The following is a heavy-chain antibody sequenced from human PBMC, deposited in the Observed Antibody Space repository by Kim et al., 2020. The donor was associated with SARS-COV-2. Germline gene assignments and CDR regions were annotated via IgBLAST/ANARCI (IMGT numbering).Heavy chain of an antibody. CDR3: TSSRHITIFGVLIITDFD. CDR2: IYYSGSP. D-gene: IGHD3-3*01. V-gene: IGHV4-59*01. Sequence: SETLSLTCPVSAGSIISYSWSWIRQPPGKGLEWIGYIYYSGSPNYNPSLKSRVPIQVDTSKNQFSLQLSSVTAAETAVYYCTSSRHITIFGVLIITDFD. CDR1: AGSIISYS. J-gene: IGHJ3*02.